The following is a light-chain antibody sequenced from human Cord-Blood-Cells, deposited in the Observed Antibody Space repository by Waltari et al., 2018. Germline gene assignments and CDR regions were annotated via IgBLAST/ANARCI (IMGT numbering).Light chain of an antibody. J-gene: IGKJ2*03. Sequence: DIVMTQTPLPLPATPGAPASTSCRSSQSLLDSDDGNTYLAWDVQKPGQCPRRLIYTLSYRASGVPDRFSGSGSGTDFTLKISRVEAEDVGVYYCMQRIECPYSFGQGTKLEIK. CDR2: TLS. CDR3: MQRIECPYS. CDR1: QSLLDSDDGNTY. V-gene: IGKV2-40*01.